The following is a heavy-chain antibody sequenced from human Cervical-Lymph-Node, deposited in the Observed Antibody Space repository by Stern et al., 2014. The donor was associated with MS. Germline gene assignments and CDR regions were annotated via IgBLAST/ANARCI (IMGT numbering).Heavy chain of an antibody. Sequence: VQLVGSGGGLVKPGGSLRLSCAASGFTFSDHYMNWIRQAPGKGLEWVSYISSSSNTIYYADSVKGRFTISRDNSKNSLYLQMHSLRAEDTAVYYCARGPDHYYDSSGYYDQWGQGIRVTVSS. V-gene: IGHV3-11*01. CDR1: GFTFSDHY. CDR2: ISSSSNTI. D-gene: IGHD3-22*01. CDR3: ARGPDHYYDSSGYYDQ. J-gene: IGHJ5*02.